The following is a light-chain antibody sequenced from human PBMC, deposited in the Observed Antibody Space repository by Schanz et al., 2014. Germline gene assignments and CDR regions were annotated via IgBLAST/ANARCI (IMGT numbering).Light chain of an antibody. CDR2: SAS. J-gene: IGKJ1*01. CDR3: QQSYSAPWT. V-gene: IGKV1-39*01. CDR1: QTIINY. Sequence: DIQMTQSPSSLSASVGDRVAITCRASQTIINYLHWYQHKPGKAPRLLIYSASSLQGGVPSRFNGSGSGTFFTLTIISLQPEDSATYYCQQSYSAPWTFGQGTKVEIK.